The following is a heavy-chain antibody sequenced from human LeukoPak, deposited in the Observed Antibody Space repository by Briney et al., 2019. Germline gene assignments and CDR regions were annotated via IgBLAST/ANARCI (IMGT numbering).Heavy chain of an antibody. D-gene: IGHD5-18*01. CDR1: GGSISSGDRY. CDR2: IYSTGNT. V-gene: IGHV4-30-4*01. Sequence: SQTLSLTCTVSGGSISSGDRYWSWIRQSPGKGLEWIAYIYSTGNTYYNPSLKSRVIISVDTSKNQFSLELNSVTAADTAVYYCARDSYSYGYGGFDYWGQGILVTVSS. CDR3: ARDSYSYGYGGFDY. J-gene: IGHJ4*02.